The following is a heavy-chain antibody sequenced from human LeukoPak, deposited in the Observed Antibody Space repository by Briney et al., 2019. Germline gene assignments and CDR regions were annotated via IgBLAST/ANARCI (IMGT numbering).Heavy chain of an antibody. CDR1: GFTFSDYY. CDR3: ALRHHPGIAVAGGWFDP. D-gene: IGHD6-19*01. J-gene: IGHJ5*02. V-gene: IGHV3-11*01. CDR2: ISSSGSTI. Sequence: GGSLRLSCAASGFTFSDYYMSWIRQAPGKGLEWVSYISSSGSTIYYADSVKGRFTISRDNAKNSLYLQMNSLRAEDTAVYYCALRHHPGIAVAGGWFDPWGQGTLVTVSS.